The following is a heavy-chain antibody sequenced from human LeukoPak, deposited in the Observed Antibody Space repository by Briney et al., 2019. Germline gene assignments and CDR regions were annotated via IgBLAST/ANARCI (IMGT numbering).Heavy chain of an antibody. V-gene: IGHV1-3*01. Sequence: ASVKVSCKASGYTFTSYAMHWVRQAPGQRLEWMGWINAGNGNTKYSQKFQGRVTITRDTSASTAYMELSGLRSEDTAVYYCARGIVVVTAGGGGDYGMDVWGQGTTVTVSS. J-gene: IGHJ6*02. CDR3: ARGIVVVTAGGGGDYGMDV. D-gene: IGHD2-21*02. CDR2: INAGNGNT. CDR1: GYTFTSYA.